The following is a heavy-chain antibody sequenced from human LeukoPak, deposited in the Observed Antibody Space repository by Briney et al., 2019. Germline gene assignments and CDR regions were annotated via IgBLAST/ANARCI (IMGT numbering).Heavy chain of an antibody. CDR2: ISGSGGST. V-gene: IGHV3-23*01. J-gene: IGHJ3*02. CDR1: GFTFSSYA. D-gene: IGHD3-22*01. CDR3: AKGFTYYYDSSGYYPDAFDI. Sequence: GGSLRLSCAASGFTFSSYAMSWVRQAPGKGLEWVSAISGSGGSTYYADSVKGRFTISRDNSKNTLYLQMNSLRAEDTAVYYCAKGFTYYYDSSGYYPDAFDIWGQGTMVTVSS.